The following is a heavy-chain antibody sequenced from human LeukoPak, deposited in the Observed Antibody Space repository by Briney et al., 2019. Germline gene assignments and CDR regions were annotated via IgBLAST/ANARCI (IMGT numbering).Heavy chain of an antibody. CDR3: ARATGGAYYYDSTHFDY. CDR2: ISYSGST. J-gene: IGHJ4*02. Sequence: MTSETLSLTCTVSGGSISSYYWSWIRQPPGKGLEWIGYISYSGSTNYNPSLKSRVTISVDTSKNQFSLKLSSVTAADTAVYYCARATGGAYYYDSTHFDYWGQGTLVTVSS. D-gene: IGHD3-22*01. CDR1: GGSISSYY. V-gene: IGHV4-59*08.